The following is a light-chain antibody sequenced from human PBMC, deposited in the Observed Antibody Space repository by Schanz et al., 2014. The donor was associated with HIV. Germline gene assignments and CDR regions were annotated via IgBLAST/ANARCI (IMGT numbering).Light chain of an antibody. CDR1: HSISSN. J-gene: IGKJ5*01. Sequence: EIVLTQSPGTLSLSPGERAALSCRARHSISSNSVAWYQQKPGQAPRLLIYGASTRATGIPDRFGGSGSGTEFTLNISGLQSEDFAVYYCQQYNDWPPITFGQGTRLEIK. CDR3: QQYNDWPPIT. V-gene: IGKV3D-15*01. CDR2: GAS.